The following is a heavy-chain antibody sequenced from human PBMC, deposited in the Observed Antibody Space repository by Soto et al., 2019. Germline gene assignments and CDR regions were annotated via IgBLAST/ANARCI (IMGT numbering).Heavy chain of an antibody. Sequence: QVQLVESGGGVVQPGRSLRLSCAASGFTFNTYAMHWVRQAPGKGLEWVAVISYDGSKKDYADSVMGRFTISRDNSNKAQYLQMGSLRLDNTATDYCARVAWYYDGPDNYLDCWGHGANVTVAS. CDR3: ARVAWYYDGPDNYLDC. CDR2: ISYDGSKK. D-gene: IGHD3-16*01. V-gene: IGHV3-30-3*01. J-gene: IGHJ4*01. CDR1: GFTFNTYA.